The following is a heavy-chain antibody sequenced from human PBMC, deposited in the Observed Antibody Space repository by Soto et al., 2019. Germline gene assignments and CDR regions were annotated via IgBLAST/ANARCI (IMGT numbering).Heavy chain of an antibody. Sequence: PSETLSLTCTVSGASVSTGYWSWILQPPGKALEWLGFMYFGGSFYYNPSLKSRVTISVDTSKNQFSLKLSSVTAADTAVYYCARLVYDSSGYRPGWGQGTLLTVSS. CDR3: ARLVYDSSGYRPG. J-gene: IGHJ4*02. D-gene: IGHD3-22*01. V-gene: IGHV4-59*08. CDR1: GASVSTGY. CDR2: MYFGGSF.